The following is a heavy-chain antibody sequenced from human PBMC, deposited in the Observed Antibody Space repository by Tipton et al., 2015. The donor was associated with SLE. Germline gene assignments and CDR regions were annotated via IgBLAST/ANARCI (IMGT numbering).Heavy chain of an antibody. V-gene: IGHV3-23*01. J-gene: IGHJ4*01. CDR3: ARSSYNFNDAYFFY. D-gene: IGHD3/OR15-3a*01. CDR2: ISGAGLT. Sequence: SLRLSCVASGSDFHRYAFNWVRQAPGQGLESVAAISGAGLTFYTESVEGRFTVSRDVFKNTLYLQMDSLRAEDTALYYCARSSYNFNDAYFFYWGHGTLVTVSS. CDR1: GSDFHRYA.